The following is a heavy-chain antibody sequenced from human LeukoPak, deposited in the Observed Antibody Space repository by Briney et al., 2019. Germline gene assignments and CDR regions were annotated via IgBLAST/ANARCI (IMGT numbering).Heavy chain of an antibody. CDR2: IYYSGRT. CDR1: PDSISSSSHY. Sequence: SETLSLTCSVSPDSISSSSHYWGWIRQPPGRGLEWVGSIYYSGRTYYNPSLQSRVTISVDTSKNQFSLKLDFVTAADTAVFYCARQPGLAAFDIWGQGTLVTVSS. CDR3: ARQPGLAAFDI. V-gene: IGHV4-39*01. J-gene: IGHJ3*02.